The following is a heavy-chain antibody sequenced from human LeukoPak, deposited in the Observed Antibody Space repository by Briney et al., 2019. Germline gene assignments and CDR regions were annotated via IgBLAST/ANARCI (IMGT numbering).Heavy chain of an antibody. CDR1: GFTFCSYA. Sequence: GGSLRLYCAASGFTFCSYAMSWVRQAPGKGLEWVSAISGSGGSTYYADSVKGRFTISRDNSKNTLYLQMNSLRAEDAAVYYCANPELLSAIWDYWGQGTLATVSS. D-gene: IGHD1-26*01. CDR3: ANPELLSAIWDY. CDR2: ISGSGGST. V-gene: IGHV3-23*01. J-gene: IGHJ4*02.